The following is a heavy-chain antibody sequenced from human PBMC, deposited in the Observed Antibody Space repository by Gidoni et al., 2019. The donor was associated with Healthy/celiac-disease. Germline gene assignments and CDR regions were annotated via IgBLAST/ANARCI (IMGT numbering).Heavy chain of an antibody. J-gene: IGHJ5*02. CDR2: IWYDGSNK. Sequence: QVQLVESGGGVVQPGRSLRLSCAASGFTFSSYGMHWVRQAPGKGLEWVAVIWYDGSNKYYADSVKGRFTISRDNSKNTLYLQMNSLRAEDTAVYYCARDGEGRGSYYAHWFDPWGQGTLVTVSS. CDR1: GFTFSSYG. D-gene: IGHD1-26*01. CDR3: ARDGEGRGSYYAHWFDP. V-gene: IGHV3-33*01.